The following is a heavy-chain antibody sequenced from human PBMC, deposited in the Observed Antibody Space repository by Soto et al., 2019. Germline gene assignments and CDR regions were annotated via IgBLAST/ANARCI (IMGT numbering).Heavy chain of an antibody. CDR2: IIPIFKST. CDR1: GSRFSNYV. Sequence: QVQLVQAGAEVKTPGSSLKVSCKVSGSRFSNYVISWVRQAPGHGLEWLGRIIPIFKSTKYAQNFKGRVTITADKSTCTASLVLISLGSADTAVYYCAREGRGKKAGYNGLVSLGYWGQGTLVTVAS. CDR3: AREGRGKKAGYNGLVSLGY. D-gene: IGHD2-2*02. V-gene: IGHV1-69*06. J-gene: IGHJ4*02.